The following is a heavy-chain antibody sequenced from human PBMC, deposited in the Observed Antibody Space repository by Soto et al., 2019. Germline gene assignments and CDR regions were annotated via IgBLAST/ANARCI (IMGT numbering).Heavy chain of an antibody. D-gene: IGHD6-13*01. J-gene: IGHJ5*02. CDR1: GDTFTSYG. CDR3: VRRHVSATGIDWFDP. CDR2: INAANGDT. Sequence: ASVKVSCTASGDTFTSYGIHWVHQSPVQRLEWMGLINAANGDTKYSPKFQGRVTITRDTSASTAYMELSRLRSEDKAVYYCVRRHVSATGIDWFDPWGQGTLVTVYS. V-gene: IGHV1-3*01.